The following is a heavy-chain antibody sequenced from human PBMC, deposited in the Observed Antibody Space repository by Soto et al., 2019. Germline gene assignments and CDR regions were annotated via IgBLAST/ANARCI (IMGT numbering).Heavy chain of an antibody. Sequence: ASVKVSCKASGYTFTRYTMNWVRQAPGQRLEWMGWINPDNGNTKSSQKFQDRVIITRDTSASTAYMDLSSLRSEDTAVYYCARVLGYNSSWWRHTAFDIWGQGTMVTVSS. V-gene: IGHV1-3*01. J-gene: IGHJ3*02. CDR3: ARVLGYNSSWWRHTAFDI. CDR2: INPDNGNT. D-gene: IGHD6-13*01. CDR1: GYTFTRYT.